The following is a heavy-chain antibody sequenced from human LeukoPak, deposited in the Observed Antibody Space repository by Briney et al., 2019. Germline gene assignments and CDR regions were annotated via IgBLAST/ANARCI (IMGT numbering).Heavy chain of an antibody. CDR1: GFTVSSNY. J-gene: IGHJ4*02. D-gene: IGHD3-22*01. CDR3: ARGRYYDSSGYPYYFDC. V-gene: IGHV3-13*01. CDR2: IGTAGDT. Sequence: GGSLRLSCAASGFTVSSNYISWVRQAPGKGLEWVSAIGTAGDTYYPGSVKGRFTISRENAKNSLYLQMNSLRAGDTAVYYCARGRYYDSSGYPYYFDCWGQGTLVTVSS.